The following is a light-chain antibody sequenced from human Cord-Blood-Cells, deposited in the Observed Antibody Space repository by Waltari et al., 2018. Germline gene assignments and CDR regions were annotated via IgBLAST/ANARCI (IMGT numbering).Light chain of an antibody. CDR1: SSDVGGYNY. V-gene: IGLV2-14*03. Sequence: QSALTQPASVSGSPGQSITISCTGTSSDVGGYNYVSWYQQHPGKAPKLMIYDVSNRPSGVSNRFSGSKSRNPASRTISGLQAEDEADYYCSSYPSSSTLVVGGGTKLTVL. CDR2: DVS. J-gene: IGLJ3*02. CDR3: SSYPSSSTLV.